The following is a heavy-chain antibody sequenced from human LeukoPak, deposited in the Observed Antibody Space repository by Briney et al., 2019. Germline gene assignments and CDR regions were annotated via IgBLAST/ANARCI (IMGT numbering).Heavy chain of an antibody. V-gene: IGHV1-69*13. J-gene: IGHJ4*02. CDR1: GGTFSSYA. CDR3: ATTPGKLWFGDLSR. D-gene: IGHD3-10*01. Sequence: GASVKVSCKASGGTFSSYAISWVRQAPGQGLEWMGGIIPMFGTANYAQKFQGRVTITADESTSTAYMELSYLRSEDTAVYYCATTPGKLWFGDLSRWGQGTLVTVSS. CDR2: IIPMFGTA.